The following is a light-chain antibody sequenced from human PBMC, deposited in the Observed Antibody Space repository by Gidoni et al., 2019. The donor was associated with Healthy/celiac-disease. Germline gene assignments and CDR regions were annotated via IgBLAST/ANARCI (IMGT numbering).Light chain of an antibody. CDR2: GAS. CDR3: QQYAGSPFT. J-gene: IGKJ3*01. V-gene: IGKV3-20*01. CDR1: QSTSSSS. Sequence: DIVLTQSPGTLSLSPGERATLSCRAGQSTSSSSLAWYHQKPGQAPRLLIYGASTRATGIPARFSGSGSGADFTLTITGLEPEDFAVYYCQQYAGSPFTFGPGTKVDIK.